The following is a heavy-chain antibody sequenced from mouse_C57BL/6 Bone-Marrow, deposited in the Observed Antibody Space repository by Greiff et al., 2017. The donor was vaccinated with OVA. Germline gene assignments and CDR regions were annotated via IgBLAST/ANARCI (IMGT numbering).Heavy chain of an antibody. CDR1: GFTFSSYG. CDR2: ISSGGSYT. CDR3: ARGLLRTWFAY. J-gene: IGHJ3*01. V-gene: IGHV5-6*01. Sequence: EVQLVESGGDLVKPGGSLKLPCAASGFTFSSYGMSWVRQTPDKRLEWVATISSGGSYTYYPDSVKGRFTISRDNAKNTLYLQMSSLKSEDTAMYYCARGLLRTWFAYWGQGTLVTVSA. D-gene: IGHD1-1*01.